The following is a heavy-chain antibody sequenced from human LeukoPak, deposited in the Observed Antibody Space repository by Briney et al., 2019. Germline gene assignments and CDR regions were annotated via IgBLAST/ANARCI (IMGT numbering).Heavy chain of an antibody. V-gene: IGHV3-64*01. D-gene: IGHD6-19*01. CDR2: ISGNLGST. CDR3: ARARYSSAWYAEYFQH. J-gene: IGHJ1*01. Sequence: PGWSLRLSCAASRCTFSSYAMHLLRQAPGKALEYLSAISGNLGSTYYANSVKARFTISRDNSKNTLYLQMGSLTAEDMAVYYCARARYSSAWYAEYFQHWGQGTLVTVSS. CDR1: RCTFSSYA.